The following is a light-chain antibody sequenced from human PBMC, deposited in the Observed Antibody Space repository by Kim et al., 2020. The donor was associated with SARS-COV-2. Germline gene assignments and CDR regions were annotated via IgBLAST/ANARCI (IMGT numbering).Light chain of an antibody. Sequence: ASVGDRVNITCRASQGIRNELGWYQQKPGKAPKLLIYAASSLQSGVPSRFSGSGSGTDFTLTINSLQPEDFATYYCLQDYNYPRTFGQGTKVDIK. CDR1: QGIRNE. V-gene: IGKV1-6*01. J-gene: IGKJ1*01. CDR3: LQDYNYPRT. CDR2: AAS.